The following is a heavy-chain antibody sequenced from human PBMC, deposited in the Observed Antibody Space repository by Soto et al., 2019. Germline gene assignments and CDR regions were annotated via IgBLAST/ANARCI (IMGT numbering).Heavy chain of an antibody. CDR2: INPESTTI. CDR1: GFPLRSYW. Sequence: GGSLRLSCTASGFPLRSYWMHWVRQAPGKGLVWVSRINPESTTITYADTVKGRFTISRDNAENTLFLHMNSLSAEDAGIYYCTKHILGAWDSWGQGTRVTVSS. CDR3: TKHILGAWDS. D-gene: IGHD2-21*01. J-gene: IGHJ4*02. V-gene: IGHV3-74*01.